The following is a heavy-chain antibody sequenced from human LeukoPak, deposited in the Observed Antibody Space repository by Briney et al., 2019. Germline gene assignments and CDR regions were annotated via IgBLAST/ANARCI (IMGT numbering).Heavy chain of an antibody. CDR3: ARRGTTWYFED. CDR1: GGSISSYY. V-gene: IGHV4-59*08. D-gene: IGHD1-14*01. CDR2: IYYSGST. J-gene: IGHJ4*02. Sequence: PSETLSLTCTASGGSISSYYWSWIRLPPGKGLEWIGSIYYSGSTNYNPSLKSRVTISVDTSKNQFSLKLTSVTAADTAVYYCARRGTTWYFEDWGQGTLVTVSS.